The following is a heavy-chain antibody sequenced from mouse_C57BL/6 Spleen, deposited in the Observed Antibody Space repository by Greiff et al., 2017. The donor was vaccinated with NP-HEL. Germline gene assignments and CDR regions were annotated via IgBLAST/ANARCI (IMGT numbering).Heavy chain of an antibody. Sequence: VQLQQSGAELVKPGASVKISCKASGYAFSSYWMNWVKQRPGKGLEWIGQIYPGDGDTNYNGKFKGKATLTADKSSSTAYMQLSSLTSEDSEVYFCARLKGREAYFDVWGTGTTVTVSS. D-gene: IGHD1-3*01. CDR2: IYPGDGDT. V-gene: IGHV1-80*01. CDR1: GYAFSSYW. J-gene: IGHJ1*03. CDR3: ARLKGREAYFDV.